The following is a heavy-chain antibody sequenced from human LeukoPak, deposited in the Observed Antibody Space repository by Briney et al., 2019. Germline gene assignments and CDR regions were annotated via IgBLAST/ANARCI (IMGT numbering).Heavy chain of an antibody. CDR1: GFTFSSYA. Sequence: GGSLRLSCSASGFTFSSYAMSWVRQAPGKGLEWVSGISGNGADTYYADSVKGRFTISRDNSKKTLYLQMNSLRAEDTALYYCARDSAVTTAGYFQHWGQGTLVTVSP. D-gene: IGHD6-19*01. CDR3: ARDSAVTTAGYFQH. CDR2: ISGNGADT. J-gene: IGHJ1*01. V-gene: IGHV3-23*01.